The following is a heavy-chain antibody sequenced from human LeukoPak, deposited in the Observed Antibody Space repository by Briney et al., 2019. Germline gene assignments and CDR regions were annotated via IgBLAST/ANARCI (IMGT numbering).Heavy chain of an antibody. CDR1: GGSFSGYY. CDR2: INQSGST. D-gene: IGHD5-18*01. CDR3: ARRIEKTAMVDY. J-gene: IGHJ4*02. Sequence: SETLSLTCAVYGGSFSGYYWGWIRQPPGKGLEWIGEINQSGSTNYNPSLKSRVTISVDTSKKQLSLKLTSVTAADTAVHYCARRIEKTAMVDYWGQGTLVTVSS. V-gene: IGHV4-34*01.